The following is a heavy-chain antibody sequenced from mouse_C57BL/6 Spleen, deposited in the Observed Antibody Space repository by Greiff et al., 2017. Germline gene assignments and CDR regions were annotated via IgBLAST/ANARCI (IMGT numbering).Heavy chain of an antibody. J-gene: IGHJ2*01. V-gene: IGHV5-4*03. CDR3: ARGGPDYFDY. Sequence: EVMLVESGGGLVKPGGSLKLSCAASGFTFSSYAMSWVRQTPEKRLEWVATISDGGSYTYYPDNVKGRFTISRDNAKNNLYLQMSHLKSEDTAMYYCARGGPDYFDYWGQGTTLTVSS. CDR2: ISDGGSYT. CDR1: GFTFSSYA.